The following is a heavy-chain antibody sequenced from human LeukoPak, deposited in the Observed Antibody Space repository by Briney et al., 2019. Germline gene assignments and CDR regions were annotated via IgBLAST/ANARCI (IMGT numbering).Heavy chain of an antibody. V-gene: IGHV4-31*03. CDR3: ARDCSSTSCSPGYYYGMDV. Sequence: TLSLTCTVSGGSISSGGYYWSWIRQHPGKGLEWIGYIYYSGSTYYNPSLKSRVTISVDTSKNQFSLKLSSVTAADTAVYYCARDCSSTSCSPGYYYGMDVWGQGTTVTVSS. CDR2: IYYSGST. CDR1: GGSISSGGYY. J-gene: IGHJ6*02. D-gene: IGHD2-2*01.